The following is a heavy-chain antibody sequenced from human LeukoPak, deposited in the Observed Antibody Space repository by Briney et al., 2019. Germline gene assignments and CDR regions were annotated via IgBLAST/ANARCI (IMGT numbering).Heavy chain of an antibody. V-gene: IGHV3-48*03. J-gene: IGHJ4*02. Sequence: PGGSLRLSCAASGFTFSSYEMNWGRQAPGKGLEWVSSISRSATTIYYADSVKGRFTISRDNAKNSLYLQMNSLRAEDTAVYYCAAVIDYWGQGTLVTVSS. CDR3: AAVIDY. CDR2: ISRSATTI. CDR1: GFTFSSYE.